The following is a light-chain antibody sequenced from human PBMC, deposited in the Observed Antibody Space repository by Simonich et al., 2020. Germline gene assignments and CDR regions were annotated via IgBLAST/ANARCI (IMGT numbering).Light chain of an antibody. CDR1: ALPKKY. Sequence: SYELTQPPSVSVSPGQTARITFSGDALPKKYAYWYQQKSGQAPVLVIYEDSKRPPGIPERVSGASSGTMATLTISGAQVEDEADYYCYSTDSSGNHRVFGGGTKLTVL. CDR3: YSTDSSGNHRV. CDR2: EDS. J-gene: IGLJ2*01. V-gene: IGLV3-10*01.